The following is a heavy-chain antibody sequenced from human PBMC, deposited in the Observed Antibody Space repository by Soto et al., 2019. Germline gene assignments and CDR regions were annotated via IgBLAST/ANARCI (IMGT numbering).Heavy chain of an antibody. CDR1: GYSFTNYW. CDR3: ARVVRHDRTNYDP. D-gene: IGHD4-4*01. CDR2: IYPGDSDT. J-gene: IGHJ5*02. Sequence: EVQLVQSGAEVKKPGESLKISCKGSGYSFTNYWIGWVRQMPGKGLEWMGIIYPGDSDTRYSPSFQGQVTISADKSTSTAFLQWSSLKASDTAMYYCARVVRHDRTNYDPWGQGTLVTVSS. V-gene: IGHV5-51*01.